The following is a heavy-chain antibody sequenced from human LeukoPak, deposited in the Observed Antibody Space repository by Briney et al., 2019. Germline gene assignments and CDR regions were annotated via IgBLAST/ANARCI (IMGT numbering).Heavy chain of an antibody. CDR3: ARGLYYDSSGP. Sequence: PSETLSLTCAVYGGSLSGYYWSWIRQPPGKGLEWIGEINHSGSTNYNPSLKSRVTISVDTSKNQFSLKLSSVTAADTAVYYCARGLYYDSSGPWGQGTLVTVSS. V-gene: IGHV4-34*01. J-gene: IGHJ4*02. CDR2: INHSGST. D-gene: IGHD3-22*01. CDR1: GGSLSGYY.